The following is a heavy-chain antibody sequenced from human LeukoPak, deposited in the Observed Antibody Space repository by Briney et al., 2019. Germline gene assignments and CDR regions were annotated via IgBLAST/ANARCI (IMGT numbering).Heavy chain of an antibody. CDR2: TFYRSKW. D-gene: IGHD3-10*01. Sequence: SQTLSLTCAISGDSVSSNDAAWNWIRQSPSRGLEWLGRTFYRSKWYSAVSVKSRITINPDTSKNQFSLQLNSVTPEDTAVYYCARENTLVRGTRNPFDYWGRGTLVTVSS. CDR3: ARENTLVRGTRNPFDY. V-gene: IGHV6-1*01. CDR1: GDSVSSNDAA. J-gene: IGHJ4*02.